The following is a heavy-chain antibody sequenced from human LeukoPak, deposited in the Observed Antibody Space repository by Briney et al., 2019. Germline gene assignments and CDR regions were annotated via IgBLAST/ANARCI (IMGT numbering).Heavy chain of an antibody. V-gene: IGHV4-4*07. Sequence: SETLSLTCTVSGGSISSYYWSWIRQPAGEGLEWIGRIYSSGSTNYNPSLKSRVTMSVDTSKNQFSLKLSSVTAADTAVYYCARDGRYYGSGSYYTYYYYGMDVWGQGTTVTVSS. CDR1: GGSISSYY. D-gene: IGHD3-10*01. CDR3: ARDGRYYGSGSYYTYYYYGMDV. CDR2: IYSSGST. J-gene: IGHJ6*02.